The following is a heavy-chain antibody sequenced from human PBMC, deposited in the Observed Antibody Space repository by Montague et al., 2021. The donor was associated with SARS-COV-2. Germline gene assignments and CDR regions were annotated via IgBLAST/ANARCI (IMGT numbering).Heavy chain of an antibody. CDR2: INHNGNT. J-gene: IGHJ4*02. Sequence: ESLSLICTVPGGSFIGYYWGWIRQPPGKGLEWIGEINHNGNTQYNPSLKSRLTMSLDTSRTHISLQVTSVTAADTAVYFCARRLYSFGSGTYRDWGQGTLVTVSS. CDR3: ARRLYSFGSGTYRD. V-gene: IGHV4-34*01. D-gene: IGHD3-10*01. CDR1: GGSFIGYY.